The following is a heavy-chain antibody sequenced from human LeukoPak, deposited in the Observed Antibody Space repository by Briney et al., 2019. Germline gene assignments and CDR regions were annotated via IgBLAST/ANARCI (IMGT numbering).Heavy chain of an antibody. D-gene: IGHD3-10*01. J-gene: IGHJ6*02. V-gene: IGHV3-23*01. Sequence: GGSRRLSCAAPGFTFSNYAMNWVRQAPGKGLEWVSAISSSGGSTYYADSVKGRFTISRDNSKNTLYLQMNSLRAEDTAVYYCAKPHYTAYYYYGMDVWGQGTTVTVSS. CDR1: GFTFSNYA. CDR3: AKPHYTAYYYYGMDV. CDR2: ISSSGGST.